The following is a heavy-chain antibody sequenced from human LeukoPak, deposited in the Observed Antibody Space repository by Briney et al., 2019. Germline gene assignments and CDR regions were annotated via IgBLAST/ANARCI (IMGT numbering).Heavy chain of an antibody. D-gene: IGHD6-19*01. CDR1: EFIFSSYS. Sequence: GGSLRLSCAASEFIFSSYSINWVRQAPGKGLEWVSSISSSSGNIYYADSVKGRFTISRDNAKNSLYLQMNSLRVEDTAVYYCAREIISSACLDYWGQGTLVTVSS. V-gene: IGHV3-21*01. CDR2: ISSSSGNI. CDR3: AREIISSACLDY. J-gene: IGHJ4*02.